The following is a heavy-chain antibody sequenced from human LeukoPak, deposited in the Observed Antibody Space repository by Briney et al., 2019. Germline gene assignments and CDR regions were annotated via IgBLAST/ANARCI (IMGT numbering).Heavy chain of an antibody. D-gene: IGHD1-26*01. Sequence: SETLSLTCTVSGGSISSSSYYWGWIRQPPGKGLEWIGSIYYSGSTYYNPSLKSRVTISVDTSKNQFSLKLSSVTAADTAVYYCARTPRLLLSGMDVWGQGTTVTVSS. CDR3: ARTPRLLLSGMDV. J-gene: IGHJ6*02. CDR1: GGSISSSSYY. V-gene: IGHV4-39*01. CDR2: IYYSGST.